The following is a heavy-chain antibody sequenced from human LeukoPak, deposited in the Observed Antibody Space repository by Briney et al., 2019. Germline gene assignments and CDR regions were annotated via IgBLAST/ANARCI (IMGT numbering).Heavy chain of an antibody. J-gene: IGHJ6*03. CDR2: ISSSSSTI. V-gene: IGHV3-48*04. CDR3: TRVEETATTAAIIRKYSYYYYMDV. D-gene: IGHD4-11*01. Sequence: PGGSLRLSCAASGFTFSSYSMNWVRQAPGKGLEWVSYISSSSSTIYYADSVKGRFTISRDNARNSLYLQMSSLRAEDTAVYYCTRVEETATTAAIIRKYSYYYYMDVWGKGNTVTVSS. CDR1: GFTFSSYS.